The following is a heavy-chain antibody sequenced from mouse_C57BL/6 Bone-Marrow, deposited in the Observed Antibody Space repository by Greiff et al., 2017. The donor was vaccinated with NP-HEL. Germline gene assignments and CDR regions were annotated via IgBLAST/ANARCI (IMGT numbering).Heavy chain of an antibody. Sequence: VQLQQSGAELARPGASVKLSCKASGYTFTSYGISWVKQRTGQGLEWIGEIYPRSGNPYYNEKCKGKATLTADKSSSTAYMELRSLTSEDSAVYFCARRIYYGNHLGFAYWGQGTLVTVSA. CDR3: ARRIYYGNHLGFAY. V-gene: IGHV1-81*01. D-gene: IGHD2-1*01. CDR2: IYPRSGNP. J-gene: IGHJ3*01. CDR1: GYTFTSYG.